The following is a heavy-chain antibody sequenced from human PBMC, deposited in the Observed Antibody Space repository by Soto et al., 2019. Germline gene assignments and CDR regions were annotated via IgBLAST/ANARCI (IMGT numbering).Heavy chain of an antibody. CDR2: ISGSGGST. V-gene: IGHV3-23*01. D-gene: IGHD6-13*01. Sequence: GGSLRLSCAASGFTFTNYVMSWVRQAPGKGLEWVSAISGSGGSTYYADSVKGRFTISRDNSKNTLYLQMNSLRAEDTAVYYCAKFQYSSSWYYSYYYYGMDVWGQGTTVTVSS. J-gene: IGHJ6*02. CDR3: AKFQYSSSWYYSYYYYGMDV. CDR1: GFTFTNYV.